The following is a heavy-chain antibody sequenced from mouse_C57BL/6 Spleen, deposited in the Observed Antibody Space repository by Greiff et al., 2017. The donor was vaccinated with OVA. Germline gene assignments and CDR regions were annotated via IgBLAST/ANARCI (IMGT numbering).Heavy chain of an antibody. D-gene: IGHD1-1*01. CDR1: GFTFSSYA. J-gene: IGHJ1*03. CDR2: ISDGGSYT. CDR3: ARGGYGSGLGTDWYFDV. Sequence: EVKLVESGGGLVKPGGSLKLSCAASGFTFSSYAMSWVRQTPEKRLEWVATISDGGSYTYYPDNVKGRFTISRDNATNNLYLQMSHLKSEDTAMYYCARGGYGSGLGTDWYFDVWGTGTTVTVSS. V-gene: IGHV5-4*03.